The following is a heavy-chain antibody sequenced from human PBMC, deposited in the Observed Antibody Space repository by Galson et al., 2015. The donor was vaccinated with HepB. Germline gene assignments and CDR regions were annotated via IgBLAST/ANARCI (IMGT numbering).Heavy chain of an antibody. D-gene: IGHD6-13*01. V-gene: IGHV3-74*01. J-gene: IGHJ4*02. CDR2: INSDGTYI. Sequence: SLRLSCAVSGFTYSNYWMSWVRQAPGKGLVWVSRINSDGTYITYADSVKGRFTISRDNAKNTLYLQMNSPRAEDTALYYCARTRGAAAGIFDYWGQGSLVTVSS. CDR1: GFTYSNYW. CDR3: ARTRGAAAGIFDY.